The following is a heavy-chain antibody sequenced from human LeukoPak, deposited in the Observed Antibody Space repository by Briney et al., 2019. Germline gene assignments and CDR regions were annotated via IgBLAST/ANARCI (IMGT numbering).Heavy chain of an antibody. J-gene: IGHJ4*02. Sequence: GGSLRLSCSASGFPFRCYGIHWGRQAPGKGLEWVSFLRYDGKNQYYADAVKGRVTVSRDRPKNTLFLQMNRLRPEGVAVYECAKAPVTTSRGAFCYPYDYWDLETLVTV. CDR2: LRYDGKNQ. CDR3: AKAPVTTSRGAFCYPYDY. V-gene: IGHV3-30*02. CDR1: GFPFRCYG. D-gene: IGHD3-3*02.